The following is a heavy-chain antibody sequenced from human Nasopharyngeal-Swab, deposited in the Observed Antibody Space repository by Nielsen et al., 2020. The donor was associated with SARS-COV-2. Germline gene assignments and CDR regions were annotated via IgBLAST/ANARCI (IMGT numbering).Heavy chain of an antibody. CDR1: GFTFDDYA. V-gene: IGHV3-9*01. CDR2: ISWNSKAI. CDR3: AKDIPDGAFDI. D-gene: IGHD5-24*01. Sequence: SLKISCAASGFTFDDYAMHWVRQAPGKGLEWVSGISWNSKAIDYVDSVKGRFTISRDNAKSSLYLQMSSLRAEDTALYYCAKDIPDGAFDIWGQGTMVTVSS. J-gene: IGHJ3*02.